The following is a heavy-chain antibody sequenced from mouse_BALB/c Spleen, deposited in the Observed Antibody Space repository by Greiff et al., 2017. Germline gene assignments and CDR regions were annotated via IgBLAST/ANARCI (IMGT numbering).Heavy chain of an antibody. CDR3: ARHEGRRHAMDY. Sequence: QVQLQQSGPDLVAPSQSLSITCTVSGFSLTSYGVHWVRQPPGKGLEWLVVIWSDGSTTYNSALKSRLSISKDNSKSQVFLKMNSLQTDDTAMYYCARHEGRRHAMDYWGQGTSVTVSS. CDR2: IWSDGST. J-gene: IGHJ4*01. CDR1: GFSLTSYG. D-gene: IGHD1-2*01. V-gene: IGHV2-6-2*01.